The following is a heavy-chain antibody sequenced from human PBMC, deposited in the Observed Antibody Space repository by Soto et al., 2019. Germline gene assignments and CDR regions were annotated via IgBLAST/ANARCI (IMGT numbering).Heavy chain of an antibody. CDR2: ISWNSGSI. CDR1: GFTFDDYV. V-gene: IGHV3-9*01. D-gene: IGHD2-15*01. Sequence: EVQLVESGGGLVQPGRSLRLSCAASGFTFDDYVMHWVRQAPGKGLEWVSGISWNSGSIGYADSVKGRFTISRDNAKNSLYLQMNSLRAEDTALYYCAKERYGDGMDVWGQGTTVTVSS. CDR3: AKERYGDGMDV. J-gene: IGHJ6*02.